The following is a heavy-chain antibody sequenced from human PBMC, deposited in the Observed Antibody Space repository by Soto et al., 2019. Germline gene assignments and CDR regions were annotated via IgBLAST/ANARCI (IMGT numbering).Heavy chain of an antibody. J-gene: IGHJ4*02. CDR2: INAGNGNT. Sequence: ASVKVSCKASGYTFTSYAMHWVRQAPGQRLEWMGWINAGNGNTKYSQKFQGRVTITRDTSASTAYMELSSLRSEDAAVYYCARYNSGSYYVGVSGSPCLDYWGKGTLVTVSS. CDR3: ARYNSGSYYVGVSGSPCLDY. D-gene: IGHD1-26*01. V-gene: IGHV1-3*01. CDR1: GYTFTSYA.